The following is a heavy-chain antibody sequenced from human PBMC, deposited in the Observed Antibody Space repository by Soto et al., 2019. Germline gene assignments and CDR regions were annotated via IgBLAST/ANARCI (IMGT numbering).Heavy chain of an antibody. D-gene: IGHD6-13*01. CDR3: GRGGSSWHPHDDY. J-gene: IGHJ4*02. CDR1: GFTFTSYG. V-gene: IGHV1-18*01. CDR2: VSAYNGNT. Sequence: QVQLVQSGAEVKKPGASMKVSCKASGFTFTSYGISWVRQAPGQGLEWMGWVSAYNGNTHYAQKLQGRVTMTTDTATTTASLALRWVGSDDTAVCSCGRGGSSWHPHDDYWGQGTLVSVSS.